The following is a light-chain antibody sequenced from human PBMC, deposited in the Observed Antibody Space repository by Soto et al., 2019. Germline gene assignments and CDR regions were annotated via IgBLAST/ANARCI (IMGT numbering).Light chain of an antibody. V-gene: IGKV3-11*01. J-gene: IGKJ4*01. CDR3: QQGSNWPPGLT. CDR1: QGVGRF. Sequence: EIVLTQSPGTLSLSPGERATLSCRASQGVGRFLAWYQQKPGQAPRLLIYDASNRATGIPARFSGSGSGTDFTLTISSLEPEDFAVYYCQQGSNWPPGLTFGGGSKVEIK. CDR2: DAS.